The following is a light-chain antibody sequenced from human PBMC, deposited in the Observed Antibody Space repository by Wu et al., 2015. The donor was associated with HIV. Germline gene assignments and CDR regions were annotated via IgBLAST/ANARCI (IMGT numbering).Light chain of an antibody. V-gene: IGKV3-11*01. CDR3: QQRSNWPWT. Sequence: EIVLTQSPGTLSLSPGERATLSCRASQSVNRYLVWYQQKPGQTPRLLIYDASNRATGIPARFSGSGSGTEFTLTISSLEPEDFALYYCQQRSNWPWTFGQGTKVEFK. CDR2: DAS. CDR1: QSVNRY. J-gene: IGKJ1*01.